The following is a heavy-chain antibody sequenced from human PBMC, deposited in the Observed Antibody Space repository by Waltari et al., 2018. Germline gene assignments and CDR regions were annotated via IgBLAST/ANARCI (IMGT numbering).Heavy chain of an antibody. CDR3: ARGAGWLGRYSSELYYFDY. J-gene: IGHJ4*02. D-gene: IGHD6-19*01. CDR1: GYTFTGYY. Sequence: QVQLVQSGAAVKKPGASVKVSCKASGYTFTGYYLHWVRQAPGQGLEWMGRINPNSGGTNYAQKFQGRVTMTRDTSISTAYMELSRLRSDDTAVYYCARGAGWLGRYSSELYYFDYWGQGTLVTVSS. V-gene: IGHV1-2*06. CDR2: INPNSGGT.